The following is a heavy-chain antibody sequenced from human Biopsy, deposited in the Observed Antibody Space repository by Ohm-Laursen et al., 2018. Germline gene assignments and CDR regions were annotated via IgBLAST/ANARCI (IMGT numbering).Heavy chain of an antibody. D-gene: IGHD3-16*01. CDR3: ARDIMNRIAGLVARSDVFDV. CDR2: ISPNSGGT. V-gene: IGHV1-2*02. Sequence: GASVKASCKGSGYAVNDYFLHWLRQAPGPGPEWMGWISPNSGGTNYEQKFQGRVTMTTDTSTSTVYLELRRLISDDTAVYYCARDIMNRIAGLVARSDVFDVWGQGTLVTVSS. CDR1: GYAVNDYF. J-gene: IGHJ3*01.